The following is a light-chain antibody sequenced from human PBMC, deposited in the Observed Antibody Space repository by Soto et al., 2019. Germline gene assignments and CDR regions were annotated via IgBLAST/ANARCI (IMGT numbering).Light chain of an antibody. Sequence: DIQMTQSPSSLSASVGDRVTITCRASQTISNYLNWYQQKPGKAPKPLIYAASDLESGVPSRFSGSGSGTDFTLTISSLQPEDFETYYCQQTYSTPPAFGQGTRLDI. CDR3: QQTYSTPPA. CDR1: QTISNY. CDR2: AAS. J-gene: IGKJ5*01. V-gene: IGKV1-39*01.